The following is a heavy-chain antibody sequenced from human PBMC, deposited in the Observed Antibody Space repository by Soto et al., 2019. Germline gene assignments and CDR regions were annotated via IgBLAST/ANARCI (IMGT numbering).Heavy chain of an antibody. V-gene: IGHV3-74*01. CDR2: INSDGSSA. Sequence: GGSLRLSCAASGFTFSSYWMHWVRLTPGKGLEWVSRINSDGSSATYADSVRGRFTISRDNAKNTLYLQMDSLTAEDTAVYYCSRDRLNTIYGWLDPWGQGTLVTVSS. D-gene: IGHD3-10*01. CDR3: SRDRLNTIYGWLDP. J-gene: IGHJ5*02. CDR1: GFTFSSYW.